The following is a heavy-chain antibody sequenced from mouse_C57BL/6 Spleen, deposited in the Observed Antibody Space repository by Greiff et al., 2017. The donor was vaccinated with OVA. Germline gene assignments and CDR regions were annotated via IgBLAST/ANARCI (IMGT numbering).Heavy chain of an antibody. CDR2: ISYSGST. CDR1: GYSITSGYD. Sequence: EVQLVESGPGMVKPSQSLSLTCTVTGYSITSGYDWHWIRHFPGNKLEWMGYISYSGSTNYNPSLKSRISITHDTSKNHFFLKLNSVTTEDTATYYCARDYYGSSLAYWGQGTLVTVSA. CDR3: ARDYYGSSLAY. D-gene: IGHD1-1*01. J-gene: IGHJ3*01. V-gene: IGHV3-1*01.